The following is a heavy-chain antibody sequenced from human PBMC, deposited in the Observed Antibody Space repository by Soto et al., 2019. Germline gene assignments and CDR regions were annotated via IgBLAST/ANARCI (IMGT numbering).Heavy chain of an antibody. V-gene: IGHV3-30-3*01. CDR1: GFTFSSYA. J-gene: IGHJ6*02. CDR2: ISYDGSNK. CDR3: ARDMRLLYIPRGGYYYYGMDV. Sequence: GGSLRLSCAASGFTFSSYAMHWVRQAPGKGLEWVAVISYDGSNKYYADSVKGRFTISRDNSKNTLYLQMNSLRAEDTAVYYCARDMRLLYIPRGGYYYYGMDVWGQGTTVTVSS. D-gene: IGHD3-3*01.